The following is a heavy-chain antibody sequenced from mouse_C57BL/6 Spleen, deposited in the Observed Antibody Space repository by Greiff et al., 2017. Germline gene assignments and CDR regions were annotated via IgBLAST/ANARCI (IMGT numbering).Heavy chain of an antibody. J-gene: IGHJ2*01. CDR1: GYTFTDYY. Sequence: VQLQQSGAELVRPGASVKLSCKASGYTFTDYYINWVKQRPGQGLEWIARIYPGSGNTYYNEKFKGKATLTAEKSSSTAYMQLSSLTSEDSAVYFCARDYYYFDYWGQGTTLTVSS. CDR3: ARDYYYFDY. D-gene: IGHD2-13*01. CDR2: IYPGSGNT. V-gene: IGHV1-76*01.